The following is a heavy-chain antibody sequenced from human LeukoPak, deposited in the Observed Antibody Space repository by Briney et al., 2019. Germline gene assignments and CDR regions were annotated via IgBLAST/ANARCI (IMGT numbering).Heavy chain of an antibody. CDR3: ARDERLLSFLK. Sequence: GGSLRLSCAASGFTFSSYAMTLVGQAPGQGLQWVSAVSGSGAHTYYADSVKGRFTISRDNSKNTLYLQMNSLRAEDTAIYYCARDERLLSFLKWGQGTLVTVSS. D-gene: IGHD3-3*01. J-gene: IGHJ4*02. CDR1: GFTFSSYA. CDR2: VSGSGAHT. V-gene: IGHV3-23*01.